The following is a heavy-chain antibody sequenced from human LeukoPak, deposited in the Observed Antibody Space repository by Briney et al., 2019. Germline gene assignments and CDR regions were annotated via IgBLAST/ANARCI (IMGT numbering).Heavy chain of an antibody. CDR2: ISYDGSNK. D-gene: IGHD6-13*01. V-gene: IGHV3-30-3*01. CDR1: GFTFSSYA. J-gene: IGHJ3*02. CDR3: ARDGAAAGNDAFDI. Sequence: GGSLRLSCAASGFTFSSYAMHWVRQAPGEGLEWVAVISYDGSNKYYADSVKGRFTISRDNSKNTLYLQMNSLRAEDTAVYYCARDGAAAGNDAFDIWGQGTMVTVSS.